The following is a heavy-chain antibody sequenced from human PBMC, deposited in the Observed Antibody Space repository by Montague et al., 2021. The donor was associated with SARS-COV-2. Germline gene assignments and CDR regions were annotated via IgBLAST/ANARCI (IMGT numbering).Heavy chain of an antibody. D-gene: IGHD3-3*01. Sequence: SETLSLTCAVYGGSFSGHYWSWIRQPPGKGLEWIGEINHSGSPKYNPSLKSRVILLVYTSKNQFSLKLSSVTAAATAVYYCAGGQPAAVTFYGIWNGQRDYYYSMDVWGKGTTVTVSS. CDR3: AGGQPAAVTFYGIWNGQRDYYYSMDV. V-gene: IGHV4-34*01. CDR1: GGSFSGHY. CDR2: INHSGSP. J-gene: IGHJ6*03.